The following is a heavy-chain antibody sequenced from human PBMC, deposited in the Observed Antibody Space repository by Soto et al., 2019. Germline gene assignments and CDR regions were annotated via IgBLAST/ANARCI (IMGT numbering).Heavy chain of an antibody. Sequence: GGSLRLSCAASGISFSTYAMNWVRQAPGKGLEWVSYISSGSSTIYYAESVKGRFTISRDNAKKSLFPQMNSLRAEDTAVYYCAVDYYYMDVWGKGTTVTVSS. V-gene: IGHV3-48*01. J-gene: IGHJ6*03. CDR3: AVDYYYMDV. CDR1: GISFSTYA. CDR2: ISSGSSTI.